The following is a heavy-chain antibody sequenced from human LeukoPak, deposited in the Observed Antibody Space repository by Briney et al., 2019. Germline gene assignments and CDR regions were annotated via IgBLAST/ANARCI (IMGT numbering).Heavy chain of an antibody. Sequence: PGGSLRLSCAASGFTFSRYWMTWVRQAPGKGLGWVANIDQDGSEKFYVDSVKGRFTISRDNAKNSLYLQMNSLRVEDTALYYCVRDQGAAGDYWGQGTLVTVSS. V-gene: IGHV3-7*01. CDR2: IDQDGSEK. D-gene: IGHD6-13*01. CDR3: VRDQGAAGDY. J-gene: IGHJ4*02. CDR1: GFTFSRYW.